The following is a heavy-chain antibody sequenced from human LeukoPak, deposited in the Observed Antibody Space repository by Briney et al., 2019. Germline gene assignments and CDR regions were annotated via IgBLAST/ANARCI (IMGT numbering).Heavy chain of an antibody. CDR3: ARDSSSSWYLDYMDV. CDR2: ISYDGSSK. J-gene: IGHJ6*03. D-gene: IGHD6-13*01. CDR1: GFTFSSFG. Sequence: GGSLRLSCAASGFTFSSFGMHWVRQAPGKGLEWVAGISYDGSSKYYADSVKGRFTISRDNAKNSLYLQMNSLRAEDTAVYYCARDSSSSWYLDYMDVWGKGTTVTVSS. V-gene: IGHV3-30*03.